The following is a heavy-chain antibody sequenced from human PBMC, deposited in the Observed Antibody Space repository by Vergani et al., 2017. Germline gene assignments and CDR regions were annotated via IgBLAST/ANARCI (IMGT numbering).Heavy chain of an antibody. J-gene: IGHJ6*03. CDR2: ISAGGGGT. D-gene: IGHD6-19*01. Sequence: EEQLLESGGGLEKPGGSLRLSCAASGFSFSMFAMSWVRQAPGKGLEWVSIISAGGGGTYYADSVRGRFTTSRDNSKNTLSLQMSSLRVEDTAIYWCAKQWGRTVDSFCDGASCNYYMDVWVKGTTITVSS. V-gene: IGHV3-23*01. CDR3: AKQWGRTVDSFCDGASCNYYMDV. CDR1: GFSFSMFA.